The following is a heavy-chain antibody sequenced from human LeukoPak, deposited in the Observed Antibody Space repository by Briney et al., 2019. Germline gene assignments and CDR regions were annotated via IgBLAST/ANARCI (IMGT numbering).Heavy chain of an antibody. CDR2: INHSRST. CDR3: ARLPYSGSYFDY. Sequence: SETLSLTCAVYGGSFSGYYWSWIRQPPGKGLEWIGEINHSRSTNYNPSLKSRVTISVDTSKNQFSLKLSSVTAADTAVYYCARLPYSGSYFDYWGQGTLVTVSS. V-gene: IGHV4-34*01. CDR1: GGSFSGYY. D-gene: IGHD1-26*01. J-gene: IGHJ4*02.